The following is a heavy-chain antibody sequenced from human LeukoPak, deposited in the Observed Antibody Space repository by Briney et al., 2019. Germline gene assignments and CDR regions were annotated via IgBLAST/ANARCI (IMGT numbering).Heavy chain of an antibody. V-gene: IGHV3-33*01. Sequence: PERSLRLPCAAAGFTFSRYGMHWVRQAPGKGLEWVAFIWFDGNNKYYADPVRGRFTISRDNSKNTLFLQMDGLRAEDTAVYYCARDGAGHYYDTAGYYSYYFDFWGQGTLVTVSS. D-gene: IGHD3-22*01. J-gene: IGHJ4*02. CDR1: GFTFSRYG. CDR2: IWFDGNNK. CDR3: ARDGAGHYYDTAGYYSYYFDF.